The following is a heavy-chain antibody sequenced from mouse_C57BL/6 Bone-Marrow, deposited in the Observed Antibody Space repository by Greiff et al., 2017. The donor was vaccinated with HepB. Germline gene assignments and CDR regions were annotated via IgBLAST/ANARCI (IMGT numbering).Heavy chain of an antibody. Sequence: EVKLMESEGGLVQPGSSMKLSCTASGFTFSDYYMAWVRQVPEKGLEWVANINYDGSSTYYLDSLKSRFIISRDNAKNILYLQMSCLKSEDTATYYCARDIIYYYGSSFYWYFDVWGTGTTVTVSS. CDR2: INYDGSST. J-gene: IGHJ1*03. V-gene: IGHV5-16*01. CDR1: GFTFSDYY. CDR3: ARDIIYYYGSSFYWYFDV. D-gene: IGHD1-1*01.